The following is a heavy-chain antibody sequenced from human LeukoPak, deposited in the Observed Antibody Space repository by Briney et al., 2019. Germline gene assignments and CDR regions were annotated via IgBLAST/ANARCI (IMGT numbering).Heavy chain of an antibody. CDR1: GGSISSGDYY. J-gene: IGHJ4*02. Sequence: SQTLSLTCTVSGGSISSGDYYWGWIRQPPGKGLEWIVYIYYSGSTYYNPSLKSRVTISVDTSKNQFSLKLSSVTAADTAVYYCARTNFDYGDANFDYWGQGTLVTVSS. V-gene: IGHV4-30-4*01. CDR3: ARTNFDYGDANFDY. D-gene: IGHD4-17*01. CDR2: IYYSGST.